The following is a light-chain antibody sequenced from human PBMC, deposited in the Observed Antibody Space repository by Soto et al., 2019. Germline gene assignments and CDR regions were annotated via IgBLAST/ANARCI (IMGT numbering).Light chain of an antibody. Sequence: QSALTQPASVSGSPGQSITISCPGTSSDVGGDNYVSWYQQHPGKAPKLMIYDVSNRPSGVSNRFSGSKSVNTASLTISGLQAEDEADYYCSSYTSSSTYVFGPGTKLTVL. J-gene: IGLJ1*01. V-gene: IGLV2-14*01. CDR2: DVS. CDR1: SSDVGGDNY. CDR3: SSYTSSSTYV.